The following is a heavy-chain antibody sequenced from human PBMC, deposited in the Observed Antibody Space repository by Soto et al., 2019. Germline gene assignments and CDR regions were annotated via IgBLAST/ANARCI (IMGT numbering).Heavy chain of an antibody. CDR3: ASRRSRGPALLFDP. J-gene: IGHJ5*02. D-gene: IGHD2-2*01. CDR1: GGSISRGDYY. V-gene: IGHV4-30-4*01. Sequence: QVQLQESGPGLVKPSQTLSLTCTVSGGSISRGDYYWSWIRQPPGKGLEWIVYVYYSGRTYYNPSLESRVTISVDTSKNPFSLKLSSVTAADTAVYYCASRRSRGPALLFDPWGQGTLVTVSS. CDR2: VYYSGRT.